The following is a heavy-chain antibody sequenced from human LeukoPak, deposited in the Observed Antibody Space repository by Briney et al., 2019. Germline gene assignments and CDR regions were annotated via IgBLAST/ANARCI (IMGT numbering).Heavy chain of an antibody. V-gene: IGHV4-34*01. CDR2: INHSGST. CDR1: GGSFSGYY. J-gene: IGHJ4*02. Sequence: SETLSLTCAVYGGSFSGYYWTWIRQPPGKGLEWMGEINHSGSTNYNPPLKSRVTISVDTSKNQFSLKLSSVTAADTAVYYCARGTGSSWYGGPFDYWGQGTLVTVSS. D-gene: IGHD6-13*01. CDR3: ARGTGSSWYGGPFDY.